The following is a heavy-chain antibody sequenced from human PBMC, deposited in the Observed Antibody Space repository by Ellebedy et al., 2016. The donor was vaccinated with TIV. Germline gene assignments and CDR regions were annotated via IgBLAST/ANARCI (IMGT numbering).Heavy chain of an antibody. CDR3: TRGAQESGSPLQAFDI. J-gene: IGHJ3*02. V-gene: IGHV3-73*01. Sequence: GGSLRLXCAASGFTFSGSAMHWVRQASGKGLEWVGRGRGKGNNYATVYAASLKGRFIISRDESKNTAYLQMNSLKTEDTAVYFCTRGAQESGSPLQAFDIWGQGTMVTVSS. D-gene: IGHD1-26*01. CDR1: GFTFSGSA. CDR2: GRGKGNNYAT.